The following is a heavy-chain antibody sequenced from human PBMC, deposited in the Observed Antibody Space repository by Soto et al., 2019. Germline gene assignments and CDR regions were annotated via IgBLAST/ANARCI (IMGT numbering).Heavy chain of an antibody. CDR3: ARETVRGIAARPGAFDI. D-gene: IGHD6-6*01. Sequence: EVQLVESGGGLVQPGGSLRLSCAASGFTFSSYWMHWVRQAPWKGLVWVSRINSEGSSTSYADSVKGRFTSARDNAKNTLCRQMNRLRADDTAVYYCARETVRGIAARPGAFDIWGQGTMVTVSS. J-gene: IGHJ3*02. CDR2: INSEGSST. V-gene: IGHV3-74*01. CDR1: GFTFSSYW.